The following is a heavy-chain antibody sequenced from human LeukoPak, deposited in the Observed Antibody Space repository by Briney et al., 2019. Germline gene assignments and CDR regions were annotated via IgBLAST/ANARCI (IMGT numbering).Heavy chain of an antibody. Sequence: GGSLRLSCAASGFTFTSYTMNWVRQAPGKGLEWVSSMSSSNNFIYYADSVKGRFTISRDNAKNSLNLQMNSLRAEDTAVYYCARGGNFDYWAQGTLVTVSS. V-gene: IGHV3-21*01. J-gene: IGHJ4*02. CDR3: ARGGNFDY. CDR2: MSSSNNFI. CDR1: GFTFTSYT.